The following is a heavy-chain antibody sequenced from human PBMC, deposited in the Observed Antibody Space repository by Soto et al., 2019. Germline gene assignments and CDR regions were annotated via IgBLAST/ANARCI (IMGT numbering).Heavy chain of an antibody. Sequence: GESLKISCKGSGYSFTSYWIGWVRQMPGKGLEWMGIIYPGDSDTRYSPSFQGQVTISADKSISTAYLQWSSLKASDTAMYYCATSPGYCISTSCPTAYYGMDVWGQGTTVTVSS. CDR2: IYPGDSDT. D-gene: IGHD2-2*01. CDR3: ATSPGYCISTSCPTAYYGMDV. J-gene: IGHJ6*02. CDR1: GYSFTSYW. V-gene: IGHV5-51*01.